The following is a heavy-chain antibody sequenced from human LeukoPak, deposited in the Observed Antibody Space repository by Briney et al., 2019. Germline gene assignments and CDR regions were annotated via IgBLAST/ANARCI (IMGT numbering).Heavy chain of an antibody. CDR1: GYTFTSYG. D-gene: IGHD3-22*01. CDR2: ISAYNGNT. CDR3: ARVRYYYDSSGLLDY. J-gene: IGHJ4*02. V-gene: IGHV1-18*01. Sequence: ASVKVSCKASGYTFTSYGISWVRQAPGQGLEWMGWISAYNGNTNYAQKLQGRVTMTTDTPTSTAYMELRSLRSDDTAVYYCARVRYYYDSSGLLDYWGQGTLVTVSS.